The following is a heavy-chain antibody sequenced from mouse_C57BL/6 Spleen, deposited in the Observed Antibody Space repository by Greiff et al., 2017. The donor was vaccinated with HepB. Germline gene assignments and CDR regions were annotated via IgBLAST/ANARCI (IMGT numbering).Heavy chain of an antibody. D-gene: IGHD1-1*01. CDR3: TTTVVGDWYFDV. V-gene: IGHV6-3*01. Sequence: DVKLQESGGGLVQPGGSMKLSCVASGFTFSNYWMNWVRQSPEKGLEWVAQIRLKSDNYATHYAESVKGRFTISRDDSKSSVYLQMNNLRAEDTGIYYCTTTVVGDWYFDVWGTGTTVTVSS. CDR1: GFTFSNYW. J-gene: IGHJ1*03. CDR2: IRLKSDNYAT.